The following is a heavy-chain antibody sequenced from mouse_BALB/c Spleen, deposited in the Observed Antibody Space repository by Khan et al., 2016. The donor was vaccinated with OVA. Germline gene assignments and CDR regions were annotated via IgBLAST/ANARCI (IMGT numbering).Heavy chain of an antibody. J-gene: IGHJ2*01. CDR3: TRIYRSDFDY. V-gene: IGHV1-20*02. Sequence: VQLQQSGPELVRPGASVKISCKASGYSFTGYFMNWVMQSHGKSLEWIGRINPHIGETFYNQRFKDKATLTVDESSSTAHMDLRSLASEDSAVYYCTRIYRSDFDYWGQGTTLTFSS. CDR2: INPHIGET. D-gene: IGHD1-1*01. CDR1: GYSFTGYF.